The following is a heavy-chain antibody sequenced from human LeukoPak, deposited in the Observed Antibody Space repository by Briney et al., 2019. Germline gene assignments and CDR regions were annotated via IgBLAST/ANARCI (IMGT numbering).Heavy chain of an antibody. CDR2: INHSGST. D-gene: IGHD1-14*01. J-gene: IGHJ4*02. Sequence: SETLSLTCAVYGGSFSGYYWSWIRQPPGKGLEWIGEINHSGSTNYNPSLKSRVTISVDTSKNQFSLKLSSVTAADTAVYYCARKKGSRTYFDYWGQGTLVTVSS. CDR3: ARKKGSRTYFDY. V-gene: IGHV4-34*01. CDR1: GGSFSGYY.